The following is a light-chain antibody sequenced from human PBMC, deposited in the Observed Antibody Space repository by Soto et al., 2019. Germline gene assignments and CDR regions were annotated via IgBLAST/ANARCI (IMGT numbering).Light chain of an antibody. Sequence: QSALTQPASVSGSPGQSITISSTGTSSDVGSYNLVSWYQQHPGKAPKVMIYEGNKRPSGVSNRFSGSKSANTASLTISGLQTEDEADYYCCSYAGTNTFVFGTGTKLTVL. J-gene: IGLJ1*01. CDR2: EGN. CDR1: SSDVGSYNL. CDR3: CSYAGTNTFV. V-gene: IGLV2-23*01.